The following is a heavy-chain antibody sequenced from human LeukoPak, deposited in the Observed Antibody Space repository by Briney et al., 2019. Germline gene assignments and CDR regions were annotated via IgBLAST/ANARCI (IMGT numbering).Heavy chain of an antibody. Sequence: GGSLRLSCAASGFTVSSNYMSWVRQAPGKGLEWVSIIYIAPTTYYADSVKGRFTISRDNSKNTLYLLLNNLRAEDTAVYYCAREIKTNWFDPWGQGTLVTVSS. CDR1: GFTVSSNY. CDR3: AREIKTNWFDP. CDR2: IYIAPTT. J-gene: IGHJ5*02. V-gene: IGHV3-53*01.